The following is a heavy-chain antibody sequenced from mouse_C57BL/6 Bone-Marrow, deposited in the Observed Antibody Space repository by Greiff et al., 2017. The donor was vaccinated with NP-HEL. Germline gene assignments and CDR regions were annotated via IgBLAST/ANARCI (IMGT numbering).Heavy chain of an antibody. Sequence: QVQLKQPGAELVMPGASVKLSCKASGYTFTSYWMHWVKQRPGQGLEWIGEIDPSDSYTNYNQKFKGKSTLTVDKSSSTAYMQLSSLTSEDSAVYYCAREPYYGSSHYAMDYWGQGTSVTVSS. J-gene: IGHJ4*01. D-gene: IGHD1-1*01. CDR2: IDPSDSYT. V-gene: IGHV1-69*01. CDR3: AREPYYGSSHYAMDY. CDR1: GYTFTSYW.